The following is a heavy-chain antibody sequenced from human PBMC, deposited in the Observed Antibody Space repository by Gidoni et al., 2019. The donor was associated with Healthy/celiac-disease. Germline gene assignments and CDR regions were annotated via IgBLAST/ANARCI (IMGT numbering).Heavy chain of an antibody. CDR2: ISYDGSNK. CDR3: ARDPDSSSSFAFDI. D-gene: IGHD6-13*01. CDR1: GFTCSSYA. V-gene: IGHV3-30-3*01. J-gene: IGHJ3*02. Sequence: QVQLVESGGGVVQPGRSLRLSCAASGFTCSSYAMHWVRQAPGKGLEWVAVISYDGSNKYYADSVKGRFTISRDNSKNTLYLQMNSLRAEDTAVYYCARDPDSSSSFAFDIWGQGTMVTVSS.